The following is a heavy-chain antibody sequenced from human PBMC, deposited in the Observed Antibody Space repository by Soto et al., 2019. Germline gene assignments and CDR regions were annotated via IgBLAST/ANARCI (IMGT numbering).Heavy chain of an antibody. J-gene: IGHJ6*02. V-gene: IGHV3-30*19. Sequence: QMQLVQSGGGVVQPGRSLRLSCAASGFTFSHYLMHWVRQAPGKGLEWVAVVSFDGSNKYYRDSVRGRFTISKDNAKNTVYLQMNDLRHEDTAVYYCARLPGPLVSVLYIYPVDARETPSDVDVWGQGTSVTVSS. CDR2: VSFDGSNK. CDR1: GFTFSHYL. CDR3: ARLPGPLVSVLYIYPVDARETPSDVDV. D-gene: IGHD2-21*02.